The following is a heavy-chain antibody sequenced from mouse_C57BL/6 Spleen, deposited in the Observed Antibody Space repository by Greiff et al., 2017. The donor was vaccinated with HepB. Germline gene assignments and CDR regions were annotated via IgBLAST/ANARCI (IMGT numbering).Heavy chain of an antibody. CDR2: IHPSDSDT. J-gene: IGHJ3*01. CDR1: GYTFTSYW. CDR3: AIAYYDYAEFAY. D-gene: IGHD2-4*01. V-gene: IGHV1-74*01. Sequence: VQLQQSGAELVKPGASVKVSCKASGYTFTSYWMHWVKQRPGQGLEWIGRIHPSDSDTNYNQKFKGKATLTVDKSSSTADMQLSSLTSEDSAVYYCAIAYYDYAEFAYWGQGTLVTVSA.